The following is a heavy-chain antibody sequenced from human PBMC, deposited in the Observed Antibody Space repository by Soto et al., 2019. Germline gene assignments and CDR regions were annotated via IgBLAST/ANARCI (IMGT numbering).Heavy chain of an antibody. CDR2: IYYSGST. CDR1: GGSISSYY. J-gene: IGHJ4*02. D-gene: IGHD1-26*01. Sequence: SETLSLTCTVSGGSISSYYWSWIRQPPGKGLEWIGDIYYSGSTNYNPALKSRVTISVDTSKNQFSLKVSSVTAADTAVYYCARDPQGDGRLDLDYWGQGTLVTVSS. CDR3: ARDPQGDGRLDLDY. V-gene: IGHV4-59*12.